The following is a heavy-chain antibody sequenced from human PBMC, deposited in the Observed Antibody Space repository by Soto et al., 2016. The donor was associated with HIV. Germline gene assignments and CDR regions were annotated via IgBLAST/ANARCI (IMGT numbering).Heavy chain of an antibody. D-gene: IGHD4-17*01. CDR2: INWSGGST. CDR3: ARDREATVRYFDY. CDR1: GFSFDGYG. J-gene: IGHJ4*02. Sequence: EVQLVESGGGVVRPGGSLRLSCAASGFSFDGYGMNWVRQAPGKGLEWVSGINWSGGSTGYADSVKGRFTISRDNAKNSLYLQMNSLRAEDTALYYCARDREATVRYFDYWGQGTLVTV. V-gene: IGHV3-20*04.